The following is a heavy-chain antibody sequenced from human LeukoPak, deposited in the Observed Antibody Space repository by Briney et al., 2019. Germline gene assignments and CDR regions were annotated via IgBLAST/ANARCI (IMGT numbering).Heavy chain of an antibody. D-gene: IGHD2-21*01. Sequence: GASVKVSCKASGYTFTSYGISWVRQAPGQGLEWMGWISAYNGNTNYAQKLQGRVTMTTDTSTSTAYMELRSLRSDDTAVYYCARVRVPRGETCEAFDIWGQGTMVTVSS. J-gene: IGHJ3*02. V-gene: IGHV1-18*01. CDR1: GYTFTSYG. CDR2: ISAYNGNT. CDR3: ARVRVPRGETCEAFDI.